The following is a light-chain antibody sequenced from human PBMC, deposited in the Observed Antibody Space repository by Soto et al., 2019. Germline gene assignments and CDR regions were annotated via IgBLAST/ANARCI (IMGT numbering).Light chain of an antibody. CDR1: SSDVDIFDY. Sequence: QSVLTHPRSVSGSPGQSVTISCSGTSSDVDIFDYVSWYQQRPGKAPKLIIYDVNQRPSGVPDRFSGSMSGNTASLTISGLQAEDEADYYCCSYAGTFTYVFGTGTKVTV. CDR3: CSYAGTFTYV. J-gene: IGLJ1*01. CDR2: DVN. V-gene: IGLV2-11*01.